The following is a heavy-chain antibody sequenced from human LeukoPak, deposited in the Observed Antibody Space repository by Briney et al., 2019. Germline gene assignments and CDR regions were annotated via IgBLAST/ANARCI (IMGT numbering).Heavy chain of an antibody. CDR2: IYYSGNT. CDR1: GDFISGYY. J-gene: IGHJ5*02. CDR3: ARNGRYCSGGTCRHYNWFDP. V-gene: IGHV4-59*01. Sequence: SETLSLTCTVSGDFISGYYWSWIRQPPGKGLEWIGYIYYSGNTNYNPSLRSRVTISADTSKNQFSLRLSSVTAADTAVYYCARNGRYCSGGTCRHYNWFDPWGQGTLVTVSS. D-gene: IGHD2-15*01.